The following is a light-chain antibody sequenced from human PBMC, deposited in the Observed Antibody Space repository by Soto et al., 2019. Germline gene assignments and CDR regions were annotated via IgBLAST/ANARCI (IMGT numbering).Light chain of an antibody. CDR3: QQYNSYST. V-gene: IGKV1-5*01. Sequence: DIRMTQSPSTLSASVGDRVTITCRASQSISSWLAWYQQKPGKAPKLLIYDASSLESGVPSRFSGSGSGTEFTLTISSLQPDDFATYHCQQYNSYSTFGQGTKV. CDR1: QSISSW. J-gene: IGKJ1*01. CDR2: DAS.